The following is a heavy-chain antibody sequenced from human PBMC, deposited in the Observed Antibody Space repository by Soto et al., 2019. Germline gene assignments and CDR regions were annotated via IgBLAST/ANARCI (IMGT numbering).Heavy chain of an antibody. D-gene: IGHD5-12*01. V-gene: IGHV4-4*02. CDR2: IYHSGST. Sequence: PSETLSLTCAVSNFSISSDNLLTWVRQPPGKGLEWIGEIYHSGSTNYKSSLKSRVTILVDKSKNQFSLKLSSVTVADTAIYYCASSVELATITPHAFDIWGQGTMVTVSS. CDR3: ASSVELATITPHAFDI. J-gene: IGHJ3*02. CDR1: NFSISSDNL.